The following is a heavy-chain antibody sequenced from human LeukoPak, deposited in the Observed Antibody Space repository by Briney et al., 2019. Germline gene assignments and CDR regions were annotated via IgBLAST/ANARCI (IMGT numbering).Heavy chain of an antibody. Sequence: SETLSLTCAVSGYSISSGYYWGWIRQPPGKGLEWIGSIYHSRSTYYNPSLKSRVTISVDTSKNQFSLKLSSVTAAGTAVYYCARRWGGSGTWFDPWGQGTLVTVSS. D-gene: IGHD6-25*01. CDR3: ARRWGGSGTWFDP. CDR2: IYHSRST. V-gene: IGHV4-38-2*01. J-gene: IGHJ5*02. CDR1: GYSISSGYY.